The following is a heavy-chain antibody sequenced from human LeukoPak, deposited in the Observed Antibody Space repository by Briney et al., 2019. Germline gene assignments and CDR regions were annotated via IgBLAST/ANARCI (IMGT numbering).Heavy chain of an antibody. Sequence: GGSLRLSCAASGYTFSSYAMSWVRQAPGKGLEWVSAISGSGGSTYYADSVKGRFTISRDNSKNTLYLQMNSLRAEDTAVYYCAKGKSRGSAEYYFDYWGQGTLVTVSS. CDR3: AKGKSRGSAEYYFDY. CDR2: ISGSGGST. D-gene: IGHD3-10*01. CDR1: GYTFSSYA. J-gene: IGHJ4*02. V-gene: IGHV3-23*01.